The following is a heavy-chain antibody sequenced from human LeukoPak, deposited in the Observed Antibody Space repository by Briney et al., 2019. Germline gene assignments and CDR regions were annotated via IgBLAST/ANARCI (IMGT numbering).Heavy chain of an antibody. CDR3: ARDQEGFDY. V-gene: IGHV1-69*05. CDR1: GGTFSSYA. J-gene: IGHJ4*02. Sequence: ASVKVSCTASGGTFSSYAISWVRQAPGQGLEWMGGIIPIFGTANYAQKFQGRVTVTRDTSTSTVHMELSGLRSEDTAVYYCARDQEGFDYWGQGTLVTVSS. CDR2: IIPIFGTA.